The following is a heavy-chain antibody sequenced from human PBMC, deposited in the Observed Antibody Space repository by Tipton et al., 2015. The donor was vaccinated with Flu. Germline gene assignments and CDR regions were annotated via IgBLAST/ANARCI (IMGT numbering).Heavy chain of an antibody. CDR2: IFYSGST. V-gene: IGHV4-59*01. CDR1: GASINSYY. CDR3: ARSTVTRWFDP. Sequence: TLSLTCTVSGASINSYYWSWIRQPPGKGLEWIGYIFYSGSTNYNPSLKSRVTISVDTSKNQFSLKVTSVTAADTAMYYCARSTVTRWFDPWGQGTLVTVSS. D-gene: IGHD4-11*01. J-gene: IGHJ5*02.